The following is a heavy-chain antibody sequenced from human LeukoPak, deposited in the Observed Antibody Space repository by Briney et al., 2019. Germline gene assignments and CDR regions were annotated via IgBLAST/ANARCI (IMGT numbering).Heavy chain of an antibody. CDR1: GFTVSSNY. J-gene: IGHJ4*02. CDR2: IYSGGST. CDR3: ARDQSGHFDY. V-gene: IGHV3-66*01. D-gene: IGHD1-26*01. Sequence: GGSLRLSCAASGFTVSSNYMSWVRQAPGKGLEWVSVIYSGGSTYYADSVKGRFTISRDNSKNTLYLQTNSLRAEDTAVYYCARDQSGHFDYWGQGTLVTVSS.